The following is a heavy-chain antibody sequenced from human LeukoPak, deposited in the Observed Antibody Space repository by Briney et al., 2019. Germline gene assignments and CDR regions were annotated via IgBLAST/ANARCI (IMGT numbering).Heavy chain of an antibody. J-gene: IGHJ4*02. Sequence: GGSLRLSCAASGFPFSSYAMYWVRQAPGEGLVWVSRVHGNGNNIGYADFVEGRFTISRDNAKNTLYLEMSSLRREDTAVYYCARARVGDPTDYWGQGTLVTVSS. CDR2: VHGNGNNI. CDR3: ARARVGDPTDY. V-gene: IGHV3-74*01. D-gene: IGHD1-26*01. CDR1: GFPFSSYA.